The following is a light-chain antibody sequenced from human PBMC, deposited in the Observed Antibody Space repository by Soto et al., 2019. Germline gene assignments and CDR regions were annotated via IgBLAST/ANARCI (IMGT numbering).Light chain of an antibody. CDR2: AAS. CDR1: QSISSY. J-gene: IGKJ3*01. CDR3: QPSYSTPRA. V-gene: IGKV1-39*01. Sequence: DIQLTQSPSSLSASVRDRVTITCRASQSISSYLNWYQQKPGKAPKLLIYAASSLQSGVPSRFSGSGSGTDFTLTISSLQPEDFATYYCQPSYSTPRAFGPGTQVDIK.